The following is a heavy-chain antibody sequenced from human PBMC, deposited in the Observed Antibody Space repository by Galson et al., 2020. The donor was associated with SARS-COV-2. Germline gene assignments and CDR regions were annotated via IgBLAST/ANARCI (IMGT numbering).Heavy chain of an antibody. CDR3: ARVRGGSWPGWFDP. D-gene: IGHD2-15*01. J-gene: IGHJ5*02. V-gene: IGHV3-11*01. Sequence: GESLKISCAASGFTFSDYYMSWIRQAPGKGLEWVSYISYSTTTTYYADSVRGRFTISRDDAKNSVSLQMNNLRVEDTAVYYCARVRGGSWPGWFDPWGQGTLVTVAS. CDR1: GFTFSDYY. CDR2: ISYSTTTT.